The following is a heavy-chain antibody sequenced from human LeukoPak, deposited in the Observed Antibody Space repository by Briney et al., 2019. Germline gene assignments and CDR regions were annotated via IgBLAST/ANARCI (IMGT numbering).Heavy chain of an antibody. CDR1: GGSISSSSYY. J-gene: IGHJ3*02. D-gene: IGHD2-2*01. V-gene: IGHV4-39*07. CDR2: IYYSGST. Sequence: SETLSLTCTVSGGSISSSSYYWGWIRQPPGKGLEWIGSIYYSGSTYYNPSLKSRVTISVDTSKNQFSLKLSSVTAADTAVYHCARAQPAQYCNSTSCYAAFDIWGQGTLVTVSS. CDR3: ARAQPAQYCNSTSCYAAFDI.